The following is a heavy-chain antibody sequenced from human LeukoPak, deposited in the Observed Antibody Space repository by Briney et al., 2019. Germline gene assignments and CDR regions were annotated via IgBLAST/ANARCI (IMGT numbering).Heavy chain of an antibody. D-gene: IGHD7-27*01. Sequence: PGGSLRLSCAASGFAFRDYWMNCVRQAPGKGLEWVANINLGGSVILYVDSVKGRFTASRDNAENSVSLQMNSLRAEDTAVYYCAAWGLHNYWGQGTLVTVSS. J-gene: IGHJ4*02. CDR1: GFAFRDYW. V-gene: IGHV3-7*01. CDR2: INLGGSVI. CDR3: AAWGLHNY.